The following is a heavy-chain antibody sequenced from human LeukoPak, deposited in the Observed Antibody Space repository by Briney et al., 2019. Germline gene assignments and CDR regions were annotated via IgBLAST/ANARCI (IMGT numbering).Heavy chain of an antibody. CDR1: GDSVSINGAS. CDR3: GRETDFGVVTN. D-gene: IGHD3-3*01. J-gene: IGHJ4*02. CDR2: TYYRSQQWHS. Sequence: SQTLSLTCAISGDSVSINGASGNWIRQSPSRGLEWLGRTYYRSQQWHSDYAPSVKGRITLNPDTSKNQFSLQLNSMTPEDTTVYYCGRETDFGVVTNWGQGTLVTVSS. V-gene: IGHV6-1*01.